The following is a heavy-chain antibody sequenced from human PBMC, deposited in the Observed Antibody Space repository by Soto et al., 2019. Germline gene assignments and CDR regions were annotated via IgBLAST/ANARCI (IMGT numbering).Heavy chain of an antibody. D-gene: IGHD5-12*01. CDR2: IKSKTDGGTT. CDR3: TTGLGMATPYYFDY. J-gene: IGHJ4*02. Sequence: SVSNAWMNWVRQAPGKGLEWVGRIKSKTDGGTTDYAAPVKGRFTISRDDSKNTLYLQMNSLKTEDTGVYYCTTGLGMATPYYFDYWGQGTLVTVSS. CDR1: SVSNAW. V-gene: IGHV3-15*07.